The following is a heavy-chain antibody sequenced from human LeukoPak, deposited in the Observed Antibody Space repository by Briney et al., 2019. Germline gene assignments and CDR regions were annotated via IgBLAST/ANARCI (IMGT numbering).Heavy chain of an antibody. CDR1: GYTLTELS. Sequence: ASVKVSRKVSGYTLTELSMLWLRQAPGKGLEGWGGFDPEDGETIYAQKFQGRVTMTEDTSTDTAYMELSSLRSEDTAVYYCATLSACAVTTPLPYYYYGMDVWGQGTTVTVSS. CDR2: FDPEDGET. J-gene: IGHJ6*02. CDR3: ATLSACAVTTPLPYYYYGMDV. D-gene: IGHD4-11*01. V-gene: IGHV1-24*01.